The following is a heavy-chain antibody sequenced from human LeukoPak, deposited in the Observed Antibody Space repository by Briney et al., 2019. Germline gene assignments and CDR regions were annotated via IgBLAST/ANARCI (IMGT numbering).Heavy chain of an antibody. V-gene: IGHV3-23*01. J-gene: IGHJ4*02. Sequence: GGSLRLSCAASGFTFSGDAMNWVRQAPGKGLEWVSSISISGTKTYYADSVKGRFTISRDNSKNTLYLQMNSLRAEDTAVYYCAKSRTCSSTTCYAEIDYWGQGTLVTVSS. CDR1: GFTFSGDA. CDR2: ISISGTKT. CDR3: AKSRTCSSTTCYAEIDY. D-gene: IGHD2-2*01.